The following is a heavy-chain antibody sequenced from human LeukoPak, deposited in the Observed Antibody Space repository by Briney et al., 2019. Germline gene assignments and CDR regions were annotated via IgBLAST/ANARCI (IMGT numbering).Heavy chain of an antibody. CDR1: GFTVRSDY. CDR3: TRGGSVPATRSFDY. D-gene: IGHD6-19*01. J-gene: IGHJ4*02. Sequence: PGGSLRLSCSASGFTVRSDYMSWVRQAPGKGLAWLSVIYSGGTTYYADSVKGRFTISRDNSKNTVYLQMNSLRVEDTAMYYCTRGGSVPATRSFDYWGQGTLVTVSS. CDR2: IYSGGTT. V-gene: IGHV3-66*01.